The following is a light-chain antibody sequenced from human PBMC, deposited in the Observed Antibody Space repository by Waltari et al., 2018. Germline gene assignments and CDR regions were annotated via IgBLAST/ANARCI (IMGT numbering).Light chain of an antibody. Sequence: SSELTQDPAVSVALGQTVRITCQGDSLSSSYESWYQQKPGQAPVLVIYGKNNRPSGIPDRFSGSSSGNTASLTITGAQAEDEADYYCNSRDSSGNHLVFGGGTKLTVL. V-gene: IGLV3-19*01. J-gene: IGLJ2*01. CDR1: SLSSSY. CDR3: NSRDSSGNHLV. CDR2: GKN.